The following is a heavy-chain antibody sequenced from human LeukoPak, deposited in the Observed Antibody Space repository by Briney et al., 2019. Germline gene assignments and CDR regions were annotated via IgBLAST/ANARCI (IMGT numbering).Heavy chain of an antibody. CDR3: ARDTAMVHFDY. D-gene: IGHD5-18*01. CDR1: GGSISSYY. V-gene: IGHV4-59*01. Sequence: SETLSLTCTVSGGSISSYYWSWIRQPPGKGLEWIGYIYYSGSTNYNPSLKSRVTISVDTSKNQFSLKLSSVTAADTAVYYCARDTAMVHFDYRGQGTLVTVSS. J-gene: IGHJ4*02. CDR2: IYYSGST.